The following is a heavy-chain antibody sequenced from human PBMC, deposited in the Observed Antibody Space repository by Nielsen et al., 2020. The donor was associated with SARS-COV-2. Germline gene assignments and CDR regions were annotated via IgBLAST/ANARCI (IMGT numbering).Heavy chain of an antibody. Sequence: GESLKISCKASGYTFTGYYMHWVRQAPGQGLEWMGRINPNSGGTNYAQKFQGRVTMTRDTSISTAYMELSRLRSDDTAVYYCARDQTVTAAGAYYYGMDVWGQGTTVTVSS. J-gene: IGHJ6*02. CDR3: ARDQTVTAAGAYYYGMDV. CDR2: INPNSGGT. V-gene: IGHV1-2*06. D-gene: IGHD2-21*02. CDR1: GYTFTGYY.